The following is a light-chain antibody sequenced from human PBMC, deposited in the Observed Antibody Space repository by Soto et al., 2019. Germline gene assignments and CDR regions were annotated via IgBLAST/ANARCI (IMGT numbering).Light chain of an antibody. J-gene: IGKJ1*01. CDR2: AAS. CDR1: QGIRND. Sequence: EIQMTQSPSTLAASVGDRVTITCRASQGIRNDLGWFQQKPGRAPKRLIFAASNLERGVPSRFSGSGSGTEFTLTISSLQPDDFATYYCQQYNSYWTFGQGTKVDIK. V-gene: IGKV1-17*01. CDR3: QQYNSYWT.